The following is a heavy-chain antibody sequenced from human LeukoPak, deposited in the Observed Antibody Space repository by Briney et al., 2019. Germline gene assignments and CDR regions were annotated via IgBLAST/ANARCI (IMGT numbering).Heavy chain of an antibody. CDR1: GTSINNYY. J-gene: IGHJ2*01. D-gene: IGHD4-17*01. Sequence: PSETLSLTCTVSGTSINNYYCSWIRQPPGKVMEWIGSIHYCGYPNPHPSLKSRSTISVDTSKKQVSLKVTSVTAADTAVYYCASLTTVISYYYFDLWGRGTLVTVSS. CDR2: IHYCGYP. CDR3: ASLTTVISYYYFDL. V-gene: IGHV4-59*01.